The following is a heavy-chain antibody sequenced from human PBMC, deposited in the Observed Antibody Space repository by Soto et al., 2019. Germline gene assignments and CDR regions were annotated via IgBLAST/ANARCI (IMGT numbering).Heavy chain of an antibody. CDR3: ASRGYSYGHYFYYYYYYMDV. V-gene: IGHV3-7*01. CDR2: IKQDGSEK. J-gene: IGHJ6*03. Sequence: GSLTLSCEASGFTVTTYWMTWVRQATGKGLEWVANIKQDGSEKYYVDSVKGRFTISRDNAKNSLYLQMNSLRAEDTAVYYCASRGYSYGHYFYYYYYYMDVWGKGTTVTVSS. CDR1: GFTVTTYW. D-gene: IGHD5-18*01.